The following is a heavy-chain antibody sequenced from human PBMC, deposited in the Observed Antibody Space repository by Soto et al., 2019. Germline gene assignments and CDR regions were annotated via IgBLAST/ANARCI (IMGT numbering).Heavy chain of an antibody. CDR3: ARLHRGNWFDP. J-gene: IGHJ5*02. Sequence: GESLKISCKGSGYSFTSYWIAWVRQVPGKGLELRGVIYPGDSDIRYSPSFQGQVTISADKSISTAYLQWSSLKASDSAMYYCARLHRGNWFDPWGQGTLVT. CDR1: GYSFTSYW. CDR2: IYPGDSDI. V-gene: IGHV5-51*01.